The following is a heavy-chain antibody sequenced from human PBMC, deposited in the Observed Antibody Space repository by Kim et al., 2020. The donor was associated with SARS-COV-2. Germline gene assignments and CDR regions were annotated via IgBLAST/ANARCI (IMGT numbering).Heavy chain of an antibody. Sequence: VKGRFTISRDNAKNSLYLQKNSLRAEDTALYYCAKDSSGQYSYGSGAFDIWGQGTLVTVSS. D-gene: IGHD5-18*01. CDR3: AKDSSGQYSYGSGAFDI. V-gene: IGHV3-9*01. J-gene: IGHJ3*02.